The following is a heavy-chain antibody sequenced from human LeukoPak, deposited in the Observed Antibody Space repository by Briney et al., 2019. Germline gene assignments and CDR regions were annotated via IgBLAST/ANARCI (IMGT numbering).Heavy chain of an antibody. CDR1: GGSISSSSYY. Sequence: SETLSLTCTVSGGSISSSSYYWGWIRQPPGKGLEWIGSIYYSGSTYYNPSLKRRVTISVDTSKNQFSLKLSSVTAADTAVYYCARLIRSVVTPDYWGQGTLVTVSS. J-gene: IGHJ4*02. CDR2: IYYSGST. V-gene: IGHV4-39*01. D-gene: IGHD4-23*01. CDR3: ARLIRSVVTPDY.